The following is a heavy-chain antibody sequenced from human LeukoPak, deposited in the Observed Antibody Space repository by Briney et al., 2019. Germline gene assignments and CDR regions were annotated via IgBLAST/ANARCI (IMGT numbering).Heavy chain of an antibody. CDR1: GFTFSSYS. Sequence: GGSLRLSCAASGFTFSSYSMNWVRQAPGKGLEWVSSISSSSSYIYYGDSVKGRFTISRDNAKNSLYLQMNSLRAEDTAVYYCARDRPLHYFDYWGQGTLVTVSS. J-gene: IGHJ4*02. CDR3: ARDRPLHYFDY. CDR2: ISSSSSYI. V-gene: IGHV3-21*01.